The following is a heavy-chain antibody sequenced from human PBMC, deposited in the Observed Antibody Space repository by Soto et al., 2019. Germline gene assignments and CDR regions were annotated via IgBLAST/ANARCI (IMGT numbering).Heavy chain of an antibody. D-gene: IGHD3-10*01. V-gene: IGHV4-59*02. CDR1: GGSVSSYW. CDR2: IYYTGST. J-gene: IGHJ4*02. Sequence: SETLSLTCSVSGGSVSSYWWSWIRQPPGKGLEWIGYIYYTGSTNYCPSLKGRVTISLDASKSQFSLKLTSVTAADTAVYYCARDFSGPMDYWGRGTLVTVSS. CDR3: ARDFSGPMDY.